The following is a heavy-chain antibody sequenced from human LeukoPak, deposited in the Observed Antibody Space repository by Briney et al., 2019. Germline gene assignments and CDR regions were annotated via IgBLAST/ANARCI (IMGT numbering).Heavy chain of an antibody. CDR3: ARDEVASSGWYRPYYYYYYMDV. D-gene: IGHD6-19*01. Sequence: PGGSLRLSCAASGFTFSSYWMSWVRQAPGKGLEWVANIKQDGSEKYYVDSVKGRFTISRDNAKNSLYLQMNSLRAEDTAVYYCARDEVASSGWYRPYYYYYYMDVWGKGTTVTISS. V-gene: IGHV3-7*01. CDR2: IKQDGSEK. CDR1: GFTFSSYW. J-gene: IGHJ6*03.